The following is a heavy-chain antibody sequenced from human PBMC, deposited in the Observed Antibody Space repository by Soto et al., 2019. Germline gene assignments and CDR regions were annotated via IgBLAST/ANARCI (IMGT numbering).Heavy chain of an antibody. Sequence: SETLSLTCTVSGGSISSYYWSWIRQPPGKGLEWIGYIYYSGSTNYNPSLKSRVTISVDTSKNQFSLKLSSVTAADTAVYYCARQSYDFWSGYYTDYYYYMDVWGKGTTGTVSS. D-gene: IGHD3-3*01. J-gene: IGHJ6*03. CDR1: GGSISSYY. CDR2: IYYSGST. CDR3: ARQSYDFWSGYYTDYYYYMDV. V-gene: IGHV4-59*08.